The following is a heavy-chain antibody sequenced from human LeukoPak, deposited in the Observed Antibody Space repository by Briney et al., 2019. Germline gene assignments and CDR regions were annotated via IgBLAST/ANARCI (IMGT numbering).Heavy chain of an antibody. D-gene: IGHD4-17*01. CDR1: GGSISSSNW. Sequence: SGTLSLTCAVSGGSISSSNWWSWVRQPPGKGLEWIGEIYHSGSTNHNPSLKSRVTISGDKSKNQFSLKLSSVTAADTAVYYCARVTTVTGSGCFDHWGQGTLVTVSS. J-gene: IGHJ4*02. CDR3: ARVTTVTGSGCFDH. CDR2: IYHSGST. V-gene: IGHV4-4*02.